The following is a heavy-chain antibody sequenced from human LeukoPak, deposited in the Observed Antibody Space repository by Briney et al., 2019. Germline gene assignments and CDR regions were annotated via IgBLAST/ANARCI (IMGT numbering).Heavy chain of an antibody. CDR3: ARLKSQLWLRGTGYMDV. CDR2: IYPGDSDT. D-gene: IGHD5-18*01. CDR1: GYSFTSYW. Sequence: GESLKISCKGSGYSFTSYWIGWVRQMPGKGLEWMGIIYPGDSDTRYSPSFQGQVTISADKSISTAYLQWSSLKASDTAMYYCARLKSQLWLRGTGYMDVWGKGTTVTISS. V-gene: IGHV5-51*01. J-gene: IGHJ6*03.